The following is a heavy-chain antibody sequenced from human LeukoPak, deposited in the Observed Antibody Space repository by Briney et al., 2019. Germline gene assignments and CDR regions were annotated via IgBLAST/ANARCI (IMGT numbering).Heavy chain of an antibody. J-gene: IGHJ6*02. CDR3: AKDMSTVNYYYYDMDV. CDR1: GFTFDDYA. Sequence: GGSLRLSCAASGFTFDDYAMHWVRQAPGKGLEWVSLISGDDGSTYYADSVKGRFTISRDNSKNSLYLQMNSLRTEDTALYYCAKDMSTVNYYYYDMDVWGQGTTVTVSS. CDR2: ISGDDGST. D-gene: IGHD4-11*01. V-gene: IGHV3-43*02.